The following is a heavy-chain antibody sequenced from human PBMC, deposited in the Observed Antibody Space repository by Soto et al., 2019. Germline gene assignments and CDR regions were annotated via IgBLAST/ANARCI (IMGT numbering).Heavy chain of an antibody. CDR1: GGSFSGYY. Sequence: SETLSLTCAVYGGSFSGYYWSWIRQPPGKGLEWIGEINHSGSTNYNPSLKSRVTISVDTSKNQFSLKLSSVTAADTAVYYCAGSRAPGRWFDPWGQGTLVTVSS. J-gene: IGHJ5*02. CDR3: AGSRAPGRWFDP. V-gene: IGHV4-34*01. CDR2: INHSGST.